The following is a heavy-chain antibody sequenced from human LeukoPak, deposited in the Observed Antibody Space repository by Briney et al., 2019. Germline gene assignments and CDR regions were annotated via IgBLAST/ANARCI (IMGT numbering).Heavy chain of an antibody. CDR3: ARGGNRFGGFYFDY. CDR1: ADSLSSGGHY. Sequence: SQTLSLTCTVSADSLSSGGHYWAWIRQLPGKGLESIGFIHHSGSSRHNPSLKDRVAISVDASRKQFALRLSSVTAADTAIYYCARGGNRFGGFYFDYWGQGIQVIVCS. CDR2: IHHSGSS. D-gene: IGHD3-10*01. J-gene: IGHJ4*02. V-gene: IGHV4-31*03.